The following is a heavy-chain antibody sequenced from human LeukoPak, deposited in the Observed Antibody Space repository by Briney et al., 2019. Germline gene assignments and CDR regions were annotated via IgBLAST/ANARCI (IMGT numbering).Heavy chain of an antibody. CDR3: VRTPPNWGADF. V-gene: IGHV3-53*01. CDR1: GFTVSTNY. CDR2: IYSGGTI. Sequence: GGSLRLSCAVSGFTVSTNYMSWVRQAPGKGLEWVSIIYSGGTIYYADSVKGRFTISRDNSKNIVYLQMDSLRAEDTAVYYCVRTPPNWGADFWGQGTLVTVSS. J-gene: IGHJ4*02. D-gene: IGHD7-27*01.